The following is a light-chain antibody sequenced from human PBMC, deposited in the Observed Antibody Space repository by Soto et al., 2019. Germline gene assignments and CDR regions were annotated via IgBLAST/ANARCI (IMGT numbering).Light chain of an antibody. CDR1: QDISNY. V-gene: IGKV1-9*01. Sequence: DIQFTHSPSFLSASVGDRVTITCRSSQDISNYLAWYQQKPGKAPKFLLYATSTFQSGVPSRFSGSGSGTQFTLTISSLQPEDFATYYCQQVNSYPLTLGGGTKVDIK. J-gene: IGKJ4*01. CDR3: QQVNSYPLT. CDR2: ATS.